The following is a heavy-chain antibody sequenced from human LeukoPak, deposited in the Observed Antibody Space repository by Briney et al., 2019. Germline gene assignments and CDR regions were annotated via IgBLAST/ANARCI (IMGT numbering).Heavy chain of an antibody. CDR1: GFTFSNYG. CDR3: ARVHGRIQLWLFGAFDI. J-gene: IGHJ3*02. V-gene: IGHV3-23*01. CDR2: ISGSGGST. Sequence: GGSLRLSCAGSGFTFSNYGMSWVRQAPGKGLEWVSTISGSGGSTYYADSVKGRFTISRDNSKNTLYLQMNSLRAEDTAVYYCARVHGRIQLWLFGAFDIWGQGTMVTVSS. D-gene: IGHD5-18*01.